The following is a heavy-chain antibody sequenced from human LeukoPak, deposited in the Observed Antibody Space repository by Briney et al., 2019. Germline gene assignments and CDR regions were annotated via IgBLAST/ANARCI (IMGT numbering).Heavy chain of an antibody. V-gene: IGHV4-39*01. CDR1: GGSISSSSHY. CDR2: MSSSGTT. Sequence: SETLSLTCTVSGGSISSSSHYWGWIRQPPGKGLEWIASMSSSGTTYYKPSLKSRVTISVDTSTNQISLHLSCMSAADTAVYFCVRSGYSFLVDYWGQGTLVTVSS. J-gene: IGHJ4*02. CDR3: VRSGYSFLVDY. D-gene: IGHD5-18*01.